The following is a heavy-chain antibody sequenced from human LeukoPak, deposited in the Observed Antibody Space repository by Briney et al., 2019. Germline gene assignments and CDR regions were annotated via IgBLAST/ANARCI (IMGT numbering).Heavy chain of an antibody. J-gene: IGHJ6*04. D-gene: IGHD4-17*01. CDR1: GFTLSTYS. V-gene: IGHV3-21*01. Sequence: GGSLRLSCAASGFTLSTYSMNWVRQAPGKGLEWVSSITSSSSYYADSVKGRFTISRDNAKNSLFLQMNSLRAEDTAVHFCARDPDPHDYGDYEEGFWYYYAMDVWGKGATVTVSS. CDR3: ARDPDPHDYGDYEEGFWYYYAMDV. CDR2: ITSSSSY.